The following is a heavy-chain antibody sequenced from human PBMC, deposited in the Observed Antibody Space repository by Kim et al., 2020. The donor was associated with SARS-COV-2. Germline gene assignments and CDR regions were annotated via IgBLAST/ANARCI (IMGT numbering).Heavy chain of an antibody. CDR3: ARATDGSWFDP. CDR1: GFTVSSNY. V-gene: IGHV3-53*01. J-gene: IGHJ5*02. CDR2: IYSGGST. Sequence: GGSLRLSCAASGFTVSSNYMSWVRQAPGKGLEWVSVIYSGGSTYYADSVKGRFTISRDNSKNTLYLQMNSLRAEDTAVYYCARATDGSWFDPWGQGTLVTVSS. D-gene: IGHD4-4*01.